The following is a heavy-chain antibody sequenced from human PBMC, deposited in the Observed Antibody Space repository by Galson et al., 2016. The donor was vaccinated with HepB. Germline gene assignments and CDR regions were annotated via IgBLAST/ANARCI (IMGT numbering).Heavy chain of an antibody. Sequence: SVKVSCKASGYTFTSYYMHWVRQAPGQGLEWVGIINPSGGSSSYAQKFQGRVTMSRDTSTSTLYMELSSLRSEDTAVYYCASFDPLVMEYYGMDVWGQGTTVTVSS. CDR3: ASFDPLVMEYYGMDV. J-gene: IGHJ6*02. CDR2: INPSGGSS. CDR1: GYTFTSYY. V-gene: IGHV1-46*01. D-gene: IGHD3-9*01.